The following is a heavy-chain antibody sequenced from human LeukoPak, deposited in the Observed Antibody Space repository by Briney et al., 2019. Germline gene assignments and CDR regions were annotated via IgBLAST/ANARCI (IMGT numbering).Heavy chain of an antibody. CDR3: AKGRGSTSIYDY. D-gene: IGHD2-2*01. Sequence: PGGSLRLSCAASGFTFSSYEMNWVRQAPGKGLEWVSYISSSGSTIYYADSVKGRFTISRDNSKNTLYLQMNSLRDEDTAAYYCAKGRGSTSIYDYWGQGTLVTVSS. J-gene: IGHJ4*02. V-gene: IGHV3-48*03. CDR2: ISSSGSTI. CDR1: GFTFSSYE.